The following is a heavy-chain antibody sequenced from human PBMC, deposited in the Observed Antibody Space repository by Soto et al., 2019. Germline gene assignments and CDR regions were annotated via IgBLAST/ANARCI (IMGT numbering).Heavy chain of an antibody. CDR2: IHSSGST. V-gene: IGHV4-39*02. Sequence: SETLSLTCAVSGVSIGGTSYYWGWIRQPPGQGLEWIGTIHSSGSTYHNPPLRRRVTISVDTSKNHFSLRLTSVSAADTAIYFCARKPASAIFDYWGQGSLVTVSS. CDR1: GVSIGGTSYY. J-gene: IGHJ4*02. CDR3: ARKPASAIFDY. D-gene: IGHD2-15*01.